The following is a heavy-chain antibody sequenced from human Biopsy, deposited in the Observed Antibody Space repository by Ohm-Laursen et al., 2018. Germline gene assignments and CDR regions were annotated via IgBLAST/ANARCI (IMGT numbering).Heavy chain of an antibody. CDR3: ARDSTINTVTTADY. Sequence: SLRLSCTAPGFTFSNYGMYWVRQAPGKGLEWLAVIWYDGSNKYYGDSVQGRFTISRDNSKNTVYLQMNSLRAEDTAIYYCARDSTINTVTTADYWGQGTLVTVSS. CDR1: GFTFSNYG. V-gene: IGHV3-33*01. J-gene: IGHJ4*02. CDR2: IWYDGSNK. D-gene: IGHD4-11*01.